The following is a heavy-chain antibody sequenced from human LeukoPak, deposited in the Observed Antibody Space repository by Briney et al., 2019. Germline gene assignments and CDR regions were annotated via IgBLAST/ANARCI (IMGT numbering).Heavy chain of an antibody. V-gene: IGHV3-74*01. CDR2: INGDGRRI. CDR3: VRDLPRTSGP. J-gene: IGHJ5*02. D-gene: IGHD3-10*01. CDR1: GFTFSTAW. Sequence: GRSLRLSCVASGFTFSTAWMHWARQTPGKGLVWVSHINGDGRRINYADDVKGRFTISRDNAKNTLYLQMNSLRVEDTAVYYCVRDLPRTSGPWGQGTLVTVSS.